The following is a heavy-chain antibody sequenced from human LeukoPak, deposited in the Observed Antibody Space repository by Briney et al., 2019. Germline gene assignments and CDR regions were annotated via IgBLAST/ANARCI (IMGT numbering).Heavy chain of an antibody. CDR2: ITNSGENT. Sequence: GGSLRLSCEASGFSFPYGMSWVRQAPGKGLEWVSGITNSGENTYYADSVKGRFTISRDNSKNTLFLEMNSLRVEDTAVYYCAKEPRYGSGSYRAFDIWGQGTMVTVSS. CDR1: GFSFPYG. CDR3: AKEPRYGSGSYRAFDI. V-gene: IGHV3-23*01. J-gene: IGHJ3*02. D-gene: IGHD3-10*01.